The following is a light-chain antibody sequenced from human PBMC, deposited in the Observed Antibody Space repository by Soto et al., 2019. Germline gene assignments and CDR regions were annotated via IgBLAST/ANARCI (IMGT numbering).Light chain of an antibody. CDR3: QQFKSSPIT. J-gene: IGKJ5*01. CDR2: DAS. Sequence: AIQLTQSPSSLSAFVGDRVTITCRASQGISNALAWYQQKSGKAPNLLIYDASTLENGVPSRFTGPGSGTHFTLTIRSLQPEDFATYYYQQFKSSPITFGQRTRLEIK. CDR1: QGISNA. V-gene: IGKV1-13*02.